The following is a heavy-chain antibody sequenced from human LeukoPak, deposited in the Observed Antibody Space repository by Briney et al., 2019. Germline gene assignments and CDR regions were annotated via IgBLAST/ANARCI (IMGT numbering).Heavy chain of an antibody. CDR1: GYTFTGYY. V-gene: IGHV1-8*02. CDR3: ARAGLWDYSDSSGYHNGAFDI. Sequence: ASVKVSCKASGYTFTGYYMHWVRQAPGQGLEWMGWMNPNSGNTGYAQKFQGRVTMTRNTSISTAYMELSSLRSEDTAVYYCARAGLWDYSDSSGYHNGAFDIWGQGTMVTVSS. J-gene: IGHJ3*02. CDR2: MNPNSGNT. D-gene: IGHD3-22*01.